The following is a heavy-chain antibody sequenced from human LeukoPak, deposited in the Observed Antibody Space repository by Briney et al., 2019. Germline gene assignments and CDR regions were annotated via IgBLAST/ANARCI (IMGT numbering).Heavy chain of an antibody. J-gene: IGHJ6*03. D-gene: IGHD6-13*01. Sequence: GGSLRLSCAASGFTFSSYSMNWVRQAPGKGLEWVSSISSSSSYIYYADSVKGRFTISRDNSKNTLYLQMNSLRAEDTAMYYCAKDGIAAVGDYYYMDVWGKGSTVTISS. CDR1: GFTFSSYS. CDR2: ISSSSSYI. CDR3: AKDGIAAVGDYYYMDV. V-gene: IGHV3-21*01.